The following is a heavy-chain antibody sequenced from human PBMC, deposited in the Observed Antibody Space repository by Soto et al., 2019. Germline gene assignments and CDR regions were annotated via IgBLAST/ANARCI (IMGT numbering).Heavy chain of an antibody. D-gene: IGHD2-15*01. CDR3: ARVAVTGSNYYYYGMDV. CDR2: IIPIFGTA. J-gene: IGHJ6*02. Sequence: SVEVCWKASAGAFSSYAVSLVRQAPGQGLEWMGGIIPIFGTANYAQKFQGRVTITADESTSTAYMELSSLRSEDTAVYYCARVAVTGSNYYYYGMDVWGHGTTVTVS. V-gene: IGHV1-69*13. CDR1: AGAFSSYA.